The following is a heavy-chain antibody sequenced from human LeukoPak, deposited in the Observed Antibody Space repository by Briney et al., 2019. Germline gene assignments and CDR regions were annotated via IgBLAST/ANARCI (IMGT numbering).Heavy chain of an antibody. J-gene: IGHJ6*02. Sequence: SQTLSLTCTVFGGSISSGGYYWSWIRQHPGKGLEWIGYIYYSGSTYYNPSLKSRVTISVDTSKNQFSLKLSSVTAADTAVYYCARDRWSPRVDYYYGMDVWGQGTTVTVSS. CDR1: GGSISSGGYY. V-gene: IGHV4-31*03. D-gene: IGHD3-3*01. CDR2: IYYSGST. CDR3: ARDRWSPRVDYYYGMDV.